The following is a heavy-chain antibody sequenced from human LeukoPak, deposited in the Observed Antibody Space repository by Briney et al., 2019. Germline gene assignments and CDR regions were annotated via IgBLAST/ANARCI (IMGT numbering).Heavy chain of an antibody. CDR1: GFTFSSSW. V-gene: IGHV3-7*01. D-gene: IGHD3-10*01. CDR2: INPDTSEI. Sequence: PGGSLRLSCEASGFTFSSSWMSWVRQGPGKGLEWVASINPDTSEIHYVDAVRGRFTISRDNVKNSLYLQMSSLTADDTALYYCVRSHHPGGWFDPWGQGTLVTVSS. CDR3: VRSHHPGGWFDP. J-gene: IGHJ5*02.